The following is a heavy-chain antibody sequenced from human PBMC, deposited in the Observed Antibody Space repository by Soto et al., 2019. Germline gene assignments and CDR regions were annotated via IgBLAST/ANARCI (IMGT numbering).Heavy chain of an antibody. V-gene: IGHV3-23*01. Sequence: EVQLLESGGGLVQPGGSLRLSCAASGFTFSSYAMSWVRQAPGKGLEWVSAISGSGGSTYYADSVKGRFTISRDNSKNTLYLQMNSLRGEDTAVYYCAKDGTAVWFGELVDYWGQGTLVTVSS. CDR2: ISGSGGST. CDR1: GFTFSSYA. D-gene: IGHD3-10*01. CDR3: AKDGTAVWFGELVDY. J-gene: IGHJ4*02.